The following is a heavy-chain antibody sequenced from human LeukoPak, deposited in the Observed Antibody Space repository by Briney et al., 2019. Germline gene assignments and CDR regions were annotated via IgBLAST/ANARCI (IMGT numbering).Heavy chain of an antibody. CDR1: GFTFSTYW. J-gene: IGHJ4*02. CDR3: ASDPESSAFDL. V-gene: IGHV3-7*01. Sequence: GSLRLSCAASGFTFSTYWMSWVRQTPEKGLEFVANIKQDGSVKNYMDSLKGRSTIFRDNARESLYLEINSLRADDTAVYYCASDPESSAFDLWGQGALVTVSS. CDR2: IKQDGSVK. D-gene: IGHD5/OR15-5a*01.